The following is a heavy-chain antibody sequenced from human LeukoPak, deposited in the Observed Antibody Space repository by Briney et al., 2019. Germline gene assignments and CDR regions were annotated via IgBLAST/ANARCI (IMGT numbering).Heavy chain of an antibody. Sequence: GGSLRLSCAASGFTFSNSAMSWVRQAPGKGLEWVSTLCGSGITTYYADSVKGRFTISRDNSKNTLYLQMNSLRAEDTAVYYCAKGIYSSGWSYFDYWGHGTLVTVSS. CDR1: GFTFSNSA. V-gene: IGHV3-23*01. J-gene: IGHJ4*01. CDR3: AKGIYSSGWSYFDY. CDR2: LCGSGITT. D-gene: IGHD6-19*01.